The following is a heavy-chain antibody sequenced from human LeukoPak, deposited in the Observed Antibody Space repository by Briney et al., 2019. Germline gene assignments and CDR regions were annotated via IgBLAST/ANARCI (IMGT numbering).Heavy chain of an antibody. CDR3: ASMNSGSYEGDAFDI. CDR1: GGTFSSYA. J-gene: IGHJ3*02. Sequence: ASVKVSCKASGGTFSSYAISWVRQAPGQGLEWMGGIIPIFGTANYAQKFQGRVTITTDESTSTAYMELSSLRSEDTAVYYCASMNSGSYEGDAFDIWGQGTMVTVSS. V-gene: IGHV1-69*05. CDR2: IIPIFGTA. D-gene: IGHD1-26*01.